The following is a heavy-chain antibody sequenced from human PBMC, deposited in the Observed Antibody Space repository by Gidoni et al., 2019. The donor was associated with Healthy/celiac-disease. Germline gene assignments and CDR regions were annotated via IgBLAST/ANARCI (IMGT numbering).Heavy chain of an antibody. J-gene: IGHJ6*03. D-gene: IGHD5-18*01. Sequence: QVQLVESGGGVVQPGRSLRLSCAASGFTFSSYGMHWVRQAPGKGLEWVAVISYEGSNKYYADSVKGRFTISRDNSKNTLYLQMNSLRAEDTAVYYCAKDITAMERSDYYMDVWGKGTTVTVSS. CDR2: ISYEGSNK. CDR1: GFTFSSYG. V-gene: IGHV3-30*18. CDR3: AKDITAMERSDYYMDV.